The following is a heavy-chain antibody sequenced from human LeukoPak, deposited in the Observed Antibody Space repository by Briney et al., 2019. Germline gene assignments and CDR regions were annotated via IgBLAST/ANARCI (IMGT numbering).Heavy chain of an antibody. Sequence: GGSLRLSCAASGFTFSNAWMSWVRQAPGKGLEWVGRIKSKTDGGTTDYAAPVKGRFTISRDDSKNTLYLQMNSLKTEDTAVYYCTTQPYSGYDEFDYWGQGTLVTVSS. J-gene: IGHJ4*02. D-gene: IGHD5-12*01. CDR3: TTQPYSGYDEFDY. CDR2: IKSKTDGGTT. CDR1: GFTFSNAW. V-gene: IGHV3-15*01.